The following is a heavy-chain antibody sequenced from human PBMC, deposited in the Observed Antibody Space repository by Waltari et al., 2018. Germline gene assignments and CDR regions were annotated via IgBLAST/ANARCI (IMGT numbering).Heavy chain of an antibody. J-gene: IGHJ3*02. V-gene: IGHV1-18*01. CDR2: SSAYNGNT. D-gene: IGHD6-6*01. CDR1: GYTFPSYG. Sequence: QVQLVKSGAEVKKPGASVTVSCNASGYTFPSYGISWVRQAPGQGLEWMGWSSAYNGNTNYAQKLQGRVTMTTDTSTSTAYMELSSLRSDDTAVYYCARALVAARLDAFDIWGQGTMVTVSS. CDR3: ARALVAARLDAFDI.